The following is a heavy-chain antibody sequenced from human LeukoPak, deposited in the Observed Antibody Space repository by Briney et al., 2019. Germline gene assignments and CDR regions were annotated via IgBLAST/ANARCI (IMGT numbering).Heavy chain of an antibody. CDR1: GFTFSNYG. CDR2: ISGSGGTT. J-gene: IGHJ6*03. V-gene: IGHV3-23*01. CDR3: ARSLRVRGVPDYMDV. D-gene: IGHD3-10*01. Sequence: GGSLRLSCAASGFTFSNYGMSWVRQAPGKGLEWISAISGSGGTTYYADSVKGQFTISRDNSNNTLYLQLNSLRVEDTAVYYCARSLRVRGVPDYMDVWGKGTTVTISS.